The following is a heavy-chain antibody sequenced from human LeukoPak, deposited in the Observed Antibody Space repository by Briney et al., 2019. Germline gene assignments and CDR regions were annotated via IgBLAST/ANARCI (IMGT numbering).Heavy chain of an antibody. CDR1: GGTFSSYA. CDR2: IIPIFGTA. J-gene: IGHJ4*02. V-gene: IGHV1-69*05. CDR3: ARGYSSSWELYYFDY. D-gene: IGHD6-13*01. Sequence: ASVKVSCKASGGTFSSYAISWVRQAPGQGLEWMGGIIPIFGTANYAQKFQGRVTMTRDMSTSTVYMELSSLRSEDTAVYYCARGYSSSWELYYFDYWGQGTLVTVSS.